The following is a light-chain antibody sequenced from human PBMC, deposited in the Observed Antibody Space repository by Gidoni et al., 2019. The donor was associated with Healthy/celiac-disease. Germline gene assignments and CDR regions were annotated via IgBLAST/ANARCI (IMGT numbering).Light chain of an antibody. J-gene: IGKJ4*01. CDR3: QQCYSSPLT. V-gene: IGKV1-39*01. CDR1: QSISSY. Sequence: DIQMTQSPSSLSASVGDRVTITCRASQSISSYLNWYQQKPGKAPKLLIYAASSLPSGVPSRFSGSGSGTDFTLTISSLQSEDFATYYCQQCYSSPLTFGGGTKVEIK. CDR2: AAS.